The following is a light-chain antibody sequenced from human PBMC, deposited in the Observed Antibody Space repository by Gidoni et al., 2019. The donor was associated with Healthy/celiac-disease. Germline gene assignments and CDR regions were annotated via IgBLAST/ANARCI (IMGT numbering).Light chain of an antibody. CDR3: QQLWT. CDR1: QSISSW. CDR2: KAS. Sequence: DIQMTQSPSTLSASVGDRVTITCRASQSISSWLDWYQQKPGKAPKLLIYKASSLESGVPSRFSGSGSGTEFTLTISSLQPDDFATYYCQQLWTFGQGTKVEIK. J-gene: IGKJ1*01. V-gene: IGKV1-5*03.